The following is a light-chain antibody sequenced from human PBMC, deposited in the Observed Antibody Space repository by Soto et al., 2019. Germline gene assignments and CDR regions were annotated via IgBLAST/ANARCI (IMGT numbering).Light chain of an antibody. CDR1: QSISSN. J-gene: IGKJ1*01. CDR2: GAS. CDR3: QQYNNWPLWT. V-gene: IGKV3-15*01. Sequence: EIVMTQSPATLSVSPGERATLSCRVSQSISSNLAWYQQKPGQAPRLLIYGASTRATGIPARFSGSGSGTEFTLTISRLQSEDFAVYYCQQYNNWPLWTFGQGTKVEI.